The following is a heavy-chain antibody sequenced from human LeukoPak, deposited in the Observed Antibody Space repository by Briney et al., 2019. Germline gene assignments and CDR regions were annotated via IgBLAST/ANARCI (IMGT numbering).Heavy chain of an antibody. J-gene: IGHJ4*02. CDR3: AVPQYSSGWYFDY. Sequence: GASVKVSCKASGYTFTGYYMHWVRQAPGQGLEWMGRINPNSGGTNYAQKFQGRVTMTRETSISTAYMELSRLRSDDTAVYYCAVPQYSSGWYFDYWGQGTLVTVSS. CDR1: GYTFTGYY. V-gene: IGHV1-2*06. CDR2: INPNSGGT. D-gene: IGHD6-19*01.